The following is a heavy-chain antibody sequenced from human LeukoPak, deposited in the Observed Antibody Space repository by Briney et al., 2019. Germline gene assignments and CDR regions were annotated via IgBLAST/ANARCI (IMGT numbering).Heavy chain of an antibody. Sequence: PGGSLRLSCAASGFTFSSYSMNWVRQAPGKGLEWVSSISSSSSYIYYADSVKGRFTISRDNAKNSLYLQMNSLRAEDTAVYYCARDQTGRVAAAGTAFDYWGQGTLVTVSS. D-gene: IGHD6-13*01. CDR2: ISSSSSYI. J-gene: IGHJ4*02. CDR1: GFTFSSYS. V-gene: IGHV3-21*01. CDR3: ARDQTGRVAAAGTAFDY.